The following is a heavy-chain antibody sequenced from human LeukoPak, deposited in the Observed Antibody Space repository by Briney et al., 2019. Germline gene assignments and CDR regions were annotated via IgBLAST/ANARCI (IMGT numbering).Heavy chain of an antibody. J-gene: IGHJ5*02. CDR2: IHSSGTT. CDR3: ARHTAKAYSSSSDWFDP. D-gene: IGHD6-6*01. Sequence: SETLFLTCTVSGGSISSSYWSWIRQPPGKGLEWIGYIHSSGTTNFNPSLKSRVTMSVDTSKNQFSLKLTSVTAADTAVYYCARHTAKAYSSSSDWFDPWGQGTLVTVSS. CDR1: GGSISSSY. V-gene: IGHV4-4*09.